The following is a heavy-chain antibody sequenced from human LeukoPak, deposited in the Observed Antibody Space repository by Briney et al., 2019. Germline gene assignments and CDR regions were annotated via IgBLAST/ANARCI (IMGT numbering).Heavy chain of an antibody. D-gene: IGHD3-10*01. CDR2: IYYSGST. CDR3: AGETYYYGSGSYYHNWFDP. CDR1: GGSISSHY. V-gene: IGHV4-59*11. J-gene: IGHJ5*02. Sequence: SETLSLTCTVSGGSISSHYWSWIRQPPGKGLEWIGYIYYSGSTNYNPSLKSRVTISVDTSKNQFSLKLSSVTAADTAVYYCAGETYYYGSGSYYHNWFDPWGQGTLVTVSS.